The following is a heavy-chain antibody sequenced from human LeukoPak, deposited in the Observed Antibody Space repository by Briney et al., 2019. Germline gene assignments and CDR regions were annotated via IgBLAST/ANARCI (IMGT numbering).Heavy chain of an antibody. V-gene: IGHV4-34*08. D-gene: IGHD3-22*01. CDR1: GFTFSSYR. CDR2: INHSGST. Sequence: PGGSLRLSCAAPGFTFSSYRMNRVRQPPGKGLEWIGEINHSGSTNYNPSLKSRVTISVDTSKNQFSLKLSSVTAADTAVYYCATLDSEYYYDSSGHPSWGQGTLVTVSS. J-gene: IGHJ4*02. CDR3: ATLDSEYYYDSSGHPS.